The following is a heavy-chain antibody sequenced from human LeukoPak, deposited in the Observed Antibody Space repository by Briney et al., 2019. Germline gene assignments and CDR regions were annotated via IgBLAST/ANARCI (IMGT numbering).Heavy chain of an antibody. Sequence: SETLSLTCTVSGGSISSGGYYWSWIRQHPGKGLEWIGYIYYSGSTYYNPSLKSRVTISVDTSKNQFSLKLSSVTAADTAVYYCANARHGDYYFDCWGQGTLVTVSS. V-gene: IGHV4-31*03. CDR2: IYYSGST. CDR1: GGSISSGGYY. D-gene: IGHD4-17*01. J-gene: IGHJ4*02. CDR3: ANARHGDYYFDC.